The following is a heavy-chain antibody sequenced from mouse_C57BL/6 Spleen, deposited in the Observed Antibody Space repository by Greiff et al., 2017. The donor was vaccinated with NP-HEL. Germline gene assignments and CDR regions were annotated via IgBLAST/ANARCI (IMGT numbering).Heavy chain of an antibody. Sequence: EVQLQQSGPELVKPGASVKISCKASGYSFTGYYMHWVKQSPEKSLEWIGEINPSTGGTTYNQKFKAKATLTVDKSSSTAYMQRKSLTSEDSAVYYSARGYFDYWGQGTLVTVSA. J-gene: IGHJ3*01. CDR1: GYSFTGYY. CDR2: INPSTGGT. CDR3: ARGYFDY. V-gene: IGHV1-42*01.